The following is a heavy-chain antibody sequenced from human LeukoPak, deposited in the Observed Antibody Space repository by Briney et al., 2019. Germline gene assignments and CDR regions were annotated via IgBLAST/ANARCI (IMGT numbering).Heavy chain of an antibody. D-gene: IGHD5-18*01. J-gene: IGHJ4*02. CDR3: ARTEKYSYGLHY. CDR1: GFTFSSYA. Sequence: GGSLRLSCAVSGFTFSSYAMNWVRQAPRKGLEWVSGISGSGAGTYYADSVKGRFTISRDNSKNTLYLQMNSLRAEDTAVYYCARTEKYSYGLHYWGQGTLVTVSS. V-gene: IGHV3-23*01. CDR2: ISGSGAGT.